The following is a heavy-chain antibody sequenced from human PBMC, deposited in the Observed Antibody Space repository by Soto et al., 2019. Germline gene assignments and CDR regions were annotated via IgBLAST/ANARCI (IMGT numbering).Heavy chain of an antibody. J-gene: IGHJ5*02. CDR1: GYTFTAFY. CDR3: TTLRLDP. D-gene: IGHD3-9*01. CDR2: VNPNTGVT. V-gene: IGHV1-2*02. Sequence: GASVKVSCKASGYTFTAFYMSWVRQAPGQGLEWMGWVNPNTGVTKYAQKFQGRVTMTRDTSINTAYMELSGLTSDDTAVYYCTTLRLDPWGQGTLVTVSS.